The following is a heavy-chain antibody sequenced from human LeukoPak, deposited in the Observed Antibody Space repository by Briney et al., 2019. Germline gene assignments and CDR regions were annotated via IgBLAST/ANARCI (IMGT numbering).Heavy chain of an antibody. CDR1: GVSVGSAGYY. CDR2: MYYSGNS. CDR3: ARSQSQSGSYRYYFAY. Sequence: KPSETLSLTCTVSGVSVGSAGYYWTWIRQPPGKGLEWIGYMYYSGNSNYNPFLKSRVTMSLDPSKNRFSLKLSSVTAAVTAVYYCARSQSQSGSYRYYFAYWGQGTLVTVSS. V-gene: IGHV4-61*08. D-gene: IGHD1-26*01. J-gene: IGHJ4*02.